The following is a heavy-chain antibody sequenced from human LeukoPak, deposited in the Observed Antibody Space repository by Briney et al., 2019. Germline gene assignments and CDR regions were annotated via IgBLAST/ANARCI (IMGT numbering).Heavy chain of an antibody. CDR1: GFTFSTYW. CDR3: ARDSSAGSVDY. D-gene: IGHD2-15*01. V-gene: IGHV3-7*01. CDR2: IKRDSSEK. J-gene: IGHJ4*02. Sequence: GGSLRLSCAASGFTFSTYWMSWGRQARGKGLEWVANIKRDSSEKHYVDSVTGRFTISRDNAKNSLYLQMNSLRAEDTAVYYCARDSSAGSVDYWGQGTLVTVSS.